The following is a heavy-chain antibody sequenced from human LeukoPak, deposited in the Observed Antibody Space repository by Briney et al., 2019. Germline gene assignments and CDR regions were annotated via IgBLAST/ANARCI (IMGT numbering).Heavy chain of an antibody. V-gene: IGHV4-59*08. CDR3: ARKNWGSDHYFDY. CDR2: IYYSGST. Sequence: SETLSLTCTVSGGSMSSYYWSWIRQPPGKGLEWIGYIYYSGSTNYNPSLKSRVTISVDTSKNQFSLKLSSVTAADTAVYYCARKNWGSDHYFDYWGQGTLVTVSS. D-gene: IGHD7-27*01. J-gene: IGHJ4*02. CDR1: GGSMSSYY.